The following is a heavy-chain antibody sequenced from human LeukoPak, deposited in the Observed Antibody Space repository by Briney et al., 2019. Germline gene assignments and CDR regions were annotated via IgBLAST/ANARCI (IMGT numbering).Heavy chain of an antibody. J-gene: IGHJ5*02. CDR1: GFTFSNAW. Sequence: GGSLRLSCAASGFTFSNAWMSWVRQAPGKGLEWVGRIKSKTDGGTTDYAEPVKGRFTISRDDSKNTLYLQMNSLKTEDTAVYYCTTPYYDFWSGYYSWGQGTLVTVSS. CDR3: TTPYYDFWSGYYS. CDR2: IKSKTDGGTT. D-gene: IGHD3-3*01. V-gene: IGHV3-15*01.